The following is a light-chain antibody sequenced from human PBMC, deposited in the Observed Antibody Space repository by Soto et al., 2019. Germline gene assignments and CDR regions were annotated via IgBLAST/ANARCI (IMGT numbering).Light chain of an antibody. J-gene: IGKJ2*01. Sequence: DIVMTQSPLSLAVTPGEPASISCRSSQSLLHSNGYNYLDWYLQKPGQSPQLLISLGSNRASGVPDRFSGSGSGTDFTLKISRVEAGDVGVYYCMQALQAPYTFGQGTKLETK. CDR3: MQALQAPYT. CDR1: QSLLHSNGYNY. CDR2: LGS. V-gene: IGKV2-28*01.